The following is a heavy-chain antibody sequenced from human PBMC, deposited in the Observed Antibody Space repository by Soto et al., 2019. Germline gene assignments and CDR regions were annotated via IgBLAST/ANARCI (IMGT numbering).Heavy chain of an antibody. CDR2: IIPIFGTA. Sequence: QVQLVQSGAEVKKPGSSVKVSCKASGGTFRSYAISWVRQAPGQGLEWMGGIIPIFGTANYAQKFQGRVTITADESTRPAYMELSSLRSEDTAVYYCARGAYDFWSGYYDPSYYYYYAMDVWGQGTTVTVSS. D-gene: IGHD3-3*01. CDR3: ARGAYDFWSGYYDPSYYYYYAMDV. V-gene: IGHV1-69*01. CDR1: GGTFRSYA. J-gene: IGHJ6*02.